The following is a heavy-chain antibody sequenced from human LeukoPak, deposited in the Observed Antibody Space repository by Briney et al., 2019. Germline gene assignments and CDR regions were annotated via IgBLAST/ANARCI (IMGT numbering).Heavy chain of an antibody. CDR2: ISAYNGNT. J-gene: IGHJ5*02. Sequence: ASVKVSCXASGYTFTSYGISWVRQALGQGLEWMGWISAYNGNTNYAQKLQGRVTMTTDTSTSTAYMELRSLRPDDTAVYYCAGDSGSGSFHTWGQGTLVTVSS. CDR3: AGDSGSGSFHT. D-gene: IGHD3-10*01. V-gene: IGHV1-18*01. CDR1: GYTFTSYG.